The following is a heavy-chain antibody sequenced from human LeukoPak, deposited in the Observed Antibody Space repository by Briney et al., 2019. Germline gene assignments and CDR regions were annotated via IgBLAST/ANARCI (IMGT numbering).Heavy chain of an antibody. D-gene: IGHD4-11*01. CDR3: ARRYSNYFFDY. CDR2: IYYSGST. V-gene: IGHV4-59*08. J-gene: IGHJ4*02. CDR1: GGSISSYY. Sequence: SETLSLTCTVSGGSISSYYWSWIRQPPGKELEWIGYIYYSGSTNYNPSLKSRVTISVDTSKNQFSLKLSSVTAADTAVYYCARRYSNYFFDYWGQGTLVTVSS.